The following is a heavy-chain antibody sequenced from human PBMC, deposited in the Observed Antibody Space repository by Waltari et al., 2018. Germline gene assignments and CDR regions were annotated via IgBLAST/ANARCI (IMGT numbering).Heavy chain of an antibody. J-gene: IGHJ5*01. V-gene: IGHV4-4*07. CDR2: IHVSVTC. D-gene: IGHD3-3*01. Sequence: QVQLLESGPGLVKPSETLSLTCTVSGDSISNHYWNWIRQPAGKGLEWIGRIHVSVTCRYNPSLKSRVTMSLDTAKNQFSLNLSSVTAADTAMYYCARDDFQSRFDSWGPGTLVIVSP. CDR1: GDSISNHY. CDR3: ARDDFQSRFDS.